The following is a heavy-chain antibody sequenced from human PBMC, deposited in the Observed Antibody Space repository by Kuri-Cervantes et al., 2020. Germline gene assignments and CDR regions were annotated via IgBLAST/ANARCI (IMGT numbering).Heavy chain of an antibody. Sequence: SCAISGDSVSRNSAAWNWIRQSPSRGLEWLGRTYYRSKWYNDYAVSVKSRITINPDTSKNQFSLQLNSVTPEDTAVYYCARSSYYDSSGYPTDLDYWGQGTLVTVSS. D-gene: IGHD3-22*01. CDR1: GDSVSRNSAA. V-gene: IGHV6-1*01. CDR3: ARSSYYDSSGYPTDLDY. J-gene: IGHJ4*02. CDR2: TYYRSKWYN.